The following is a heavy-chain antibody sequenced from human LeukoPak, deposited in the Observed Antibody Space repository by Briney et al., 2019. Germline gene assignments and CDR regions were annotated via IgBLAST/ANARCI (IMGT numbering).Heavy chain of an antibody. J-gene: IGHJ4*02. V-gene: IGHV3-23*01. D-gene: IGHD2-8*02. Sequence: GGSLRLSCAASGFTFSSFAMTWVRQAPGKGLEWVSGFDGNGPNTYYADSVKGRWAISRDNSRNTLYLEMNSLRPEDTAIYYCAKPRTTGLGWAQFDYWGQGSLVTVSS. CDR2: FDGNGPNT. CDR3: AKPRTTGLGWAQFDY. CDR1: GFTFSSFA.